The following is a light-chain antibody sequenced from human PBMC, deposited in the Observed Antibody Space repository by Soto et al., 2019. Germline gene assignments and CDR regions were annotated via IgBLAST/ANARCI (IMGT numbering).Light chain of an antibody. CDR1: SSDVGGYNS. J-gene: IGLJ1*01. V-gene: IGLV2-14*01. Sequence: QSALTQPASVSGSPGQSITISCSGTSSDVGGYNSVSWYQQHPGKAPKLMIYDVTNRPSGVSDRFPGSKSGNTASLTISGLQAEDEADYYCSSYTSSSTLYVFGSGTKVTVL. CDR3: SSYTSSSTLYV. CDR2: DVT.